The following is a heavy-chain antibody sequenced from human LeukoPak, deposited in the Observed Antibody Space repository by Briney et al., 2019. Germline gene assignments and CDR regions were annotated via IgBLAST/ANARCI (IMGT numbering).Heavy chain of an antibody. Sequence: PSETLSLTCTVSGGSISSYYWSWIRQPPGKGLEWIGYIYYSGSTNYNPSLKSRVTISVDTSKNQFSLKLGSVTAADTAVYYCARLGAGGVYWGQGTLVTVSS. D-gene: IGHD3-16*01. J-gene: IGHJ4*02. CDR1: GGSISSYY. CDR2: IYYSGST. V-gene: IGHV4-59*08. CDR3: ARLGAGGVY.